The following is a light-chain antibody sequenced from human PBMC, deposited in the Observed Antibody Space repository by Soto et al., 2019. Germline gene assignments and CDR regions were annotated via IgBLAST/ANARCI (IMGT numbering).Light chain of an antibody. Sequence: QSALTQPPSASGSPGQSVTISCTGTNSDVGGYNYVSWYQKHPGKAPKLIIYDVNKRPPGVPDRFSGSKSSNTASLTVSGLQAEDEADFYCSSYAGSNNYVFGTGTKLTVL. V-gene: IGLV2-8*01. CDR2: DVN. CDR3: SSYAGSNNYV. CDR1: NSDVGGYNY. J-gene: IGLJ1*01.